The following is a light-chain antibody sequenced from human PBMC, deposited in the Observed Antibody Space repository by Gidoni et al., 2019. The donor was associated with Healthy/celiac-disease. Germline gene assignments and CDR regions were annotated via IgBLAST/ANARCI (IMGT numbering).Light chain of an antibody. J-gene: IGLJ1*01. V-gene: IGLV2-14*03. CDR3: SSYTSSSTLYV. CDR2: DVS. Sequence: QPALTRPASVSGSPGQSNTISCTGTSSDVGGYNYVSWYQQPPGKAPKLMIYDVSNRHSGVSNRFSGSKSGNTASLTISGLQAEDESDYYCSSYTSSSTLYVFGTGTKVTVL. CDR1: SSDVGGYNY.